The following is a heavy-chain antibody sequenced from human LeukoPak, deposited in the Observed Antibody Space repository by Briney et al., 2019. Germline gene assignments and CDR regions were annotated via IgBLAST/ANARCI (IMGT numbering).Heavy chain of an antibody. D-gene: IGHD2-21*02. CDR2: IYSGGST. V-gene: IGHV3-53*01. CDR3: ATAYCGGDCYSVYYYYYGMDV. CDR1: GFTFSSYS. J-gene: IGHJ6*02. Sequence: GGSLRLSCAASGFTFSSYSMNWVRQAPGKGLEWVSVIYSGGSTYYADSVKGRFTISRDNSKNTLYLQMNSLRAEDTAVYYCATAYCGGDCYSVYYYYYGMDVWGQGTTVTVSS.